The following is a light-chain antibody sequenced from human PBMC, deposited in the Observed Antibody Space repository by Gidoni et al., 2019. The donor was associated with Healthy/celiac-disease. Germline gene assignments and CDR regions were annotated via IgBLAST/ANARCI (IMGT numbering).Light chain of an antibody. J-gene: IGLJ1*01. Sequence: QSALTQPASVSGSPGQSITISCTGTSSYVGDYNYVYWYPQHPGKAPKLMICEVRNRPSGVSNRFSGSKSGNTASLTISGLQAEDEADYYCSSYTSSSTYVFGTGTKVTVL. CDR3: SSYTSSSTYV. CDR2: EVR. V-gene: IGLV2-14*01. CDR1: SSYVGDYNY.